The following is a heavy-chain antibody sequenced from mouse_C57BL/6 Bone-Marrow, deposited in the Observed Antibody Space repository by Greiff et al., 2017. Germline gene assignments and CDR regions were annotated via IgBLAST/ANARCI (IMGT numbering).Heavy chain of an antibody. V-gene: IGHV1-19*01. J-gene: IGHJ3*01. Sequence: VQLQQSGPVLVKPGASVKMSCKASGYTFTDYYMNWVKQSHGKSLEWIGVIHPYNGGTSYNQTFKGKATLTVDKSSSTAYMELNSLTSEDSAVYYCASLLTWFAYWGQGTLVTVSA. D-gene: IGHD1-1*01. CDR1: GYTFTDYY. CDR3: ASLLTWFAY. CDR2: IHPYNGGT.